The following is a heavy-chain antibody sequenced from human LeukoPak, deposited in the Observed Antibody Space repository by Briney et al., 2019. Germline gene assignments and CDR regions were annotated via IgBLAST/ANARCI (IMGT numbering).Heavy chain of an antibody. D-gene: IGHD2-2*02. CDR1: GFTFSSYA. CDR3: ANDVVVPAAISPGGMDV. Sequence: GGSLRLSCAASGFTFSSYAMSWVRQAPGKGLEWVSALSGSGGSTYSADSVKGRFTISRDNSKNTLYLQMNSLRAEDTAVYYCANDVVVPAAISPGGMDVWGQGTTVTVSS. J-gene: IGHJ6*02. CDR2: LSGSGGST. V-gene: IGHV3-23*01.